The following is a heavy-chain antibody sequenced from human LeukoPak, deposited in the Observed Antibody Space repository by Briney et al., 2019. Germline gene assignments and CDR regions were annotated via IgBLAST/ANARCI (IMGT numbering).Heavy chain of an antibody. CDR2: IRYDGSNK. V-gene: IGHV3-30*02. CDR1: GFTFSSYG. J-gene: IGHJ6*03. Sequence: PGTSLRLSCAASGFTFSSYGLHWVRQAPGKGLEWVAFIRYDGSNKYYADSVKGRFTISRDNSKNTLYLQMNSLRAEDTAVYYCAKDLVRYSPPYYYMDVWGKGTAVTISS. D-gene: IGHD3-9*01. CDR3: AKDLVRYSPPYYYMDV.